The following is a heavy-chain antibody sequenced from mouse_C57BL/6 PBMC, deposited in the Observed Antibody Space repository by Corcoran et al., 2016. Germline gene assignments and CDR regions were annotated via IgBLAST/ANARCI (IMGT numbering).Heavy chain of an antibody. J-gene: IGHJ2*01. Sequence: EVQLQQSGPELVKPGASVKISCKASGYTFTDYYMNWVKQSHGKSLEWIGDINPNNGGTSYNQKFKGKATLTVDKSSSTAYMELRSLTSEDSAVYYCASTDGYYRYFDYWGQGTTLTVSS. CDR1: GYTFTDYY. D-gene: IGHD2-3*01. CDR2: INPNNGGT. CDR3: ASTDGYYRYFDY. V-gene: IGHV1-26*01.